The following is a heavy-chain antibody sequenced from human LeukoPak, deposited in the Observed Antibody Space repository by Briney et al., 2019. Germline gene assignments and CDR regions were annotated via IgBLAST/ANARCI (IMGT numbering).Heavy chain of an antibody. CDR1: GGTFSSYA. CDR3: ARARGQVYYYYGMDV. J-gene: IGHJ6*02. Sequence: SVKVSCKASGGTFSSYAISWVRQAPGQGLEWMGGIIPIFGTANYSQKFQGRVTITADESTSTAYMELSSLRSEDTAVYYCARARGQVYYYYGMDVWGQGTTVTVSS. CDR2: IIPIFGTA. V-gene: IGHV1-69*13.